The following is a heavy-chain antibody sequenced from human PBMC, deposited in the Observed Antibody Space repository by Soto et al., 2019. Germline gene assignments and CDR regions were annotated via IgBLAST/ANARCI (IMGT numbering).Heavy chain of an antibody. CDR3: ARAPGIAVAGNPFDY. J-gene: IGHJ4*02. CDR2: IYYSGST. Sequence: TSETLSLTCTVSGGSISSYYWIWIRQPPGKGLEWIGYIYYSGSTNYNPSLKSRVTISVDTSKNQFSLKLSSVTAADTAVYYCARAPGIAVAGNPFDYWGQGTLVTVSS. D-gene: IGHD6-19*01. CDR1: GGSISSYY. V-gene: IGHV4-59*01.